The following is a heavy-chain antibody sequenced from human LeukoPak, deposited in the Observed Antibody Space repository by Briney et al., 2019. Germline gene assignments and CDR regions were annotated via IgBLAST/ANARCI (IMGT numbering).Heavy chain of an antibody. J-gene: IGHJ6*04. CDR3: ASNYDILTGYYYYGMDV. Sequence: SETLSLTCAVSGYSISSGYYWGWIRQPPGKGLEWIGSIYHSGCTYYNPSLKSRVTISVDTSKNQFSLKLSSVTAADTAVYYCASNYDILTGYYYYGMDVWGKGTTVTVSS. CDR2: IYHSGCT. CDR1: GYSISSGYY. D-gene: IGHD3-9*01. V-gene: IGHV4-38-2*01.